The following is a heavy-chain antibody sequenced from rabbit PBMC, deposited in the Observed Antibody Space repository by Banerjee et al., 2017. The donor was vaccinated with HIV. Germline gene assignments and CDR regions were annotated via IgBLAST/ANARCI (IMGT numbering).Heavy chain of an antibody. J-gene: IGHJ4*01. V-gene: IGHV1S45*01. D-gene: IGHD1-1*01. Sequence: QEQLEESGGDLVKPEGSLTLTCTASGFSFSNKYVMSWVRQAPGKGLEWIAYTYPDYGTRDDARWVNGRFTISLDNAQNTVDLKMTSLTAADTATYFCARGTSSSGYYMGLWGPGTFVTVS. CDR3: ARGTSSSGYYMGL. CDR2: TYPDYGTR. CDR1: GFSFSNKYV.